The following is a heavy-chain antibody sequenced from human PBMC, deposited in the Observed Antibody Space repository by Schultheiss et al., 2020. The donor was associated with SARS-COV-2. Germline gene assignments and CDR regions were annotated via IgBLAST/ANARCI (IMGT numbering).Heavy chain of an antibody. CDR1: GYTFTSYD. CDR2: MNPNSGNT. Sequence: ASVKVSCKASGYTFTSYDINWVRQATGQGLEWMGWMNPNSGNTGYAQKFQGRVTMTKDTSTTTAYMELRSLRSDDTAVYYCSKYLSHYYYYGMDVWGQGTTVTVSS. D-gene: IGHD2/OR15-2a*01. J-gene: IGHJ6*02. V-gene: IGHV1-8*01. CDR3: SKYLSHYYYYGMDV.